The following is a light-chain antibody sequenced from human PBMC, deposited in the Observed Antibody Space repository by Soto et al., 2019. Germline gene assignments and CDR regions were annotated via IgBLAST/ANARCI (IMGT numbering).Light chain of an antibody. Sequence: QSALTQPPSVSGAPGQTITISCSGTSSNIGAGYAVHWYQHLPGTAPKLLIFDNTDRPSGVPDRFSGSRSGASASLAIAGLQADDEGDYYCATWDDRLNGYVFGSGTKVTVL. CDR2: DNT. CDR3: ATWDDRLNGYV. CDR1: SSNIGAGYA. J-gene: IGLJ1*01. V-gene: IGLV1-40*03.